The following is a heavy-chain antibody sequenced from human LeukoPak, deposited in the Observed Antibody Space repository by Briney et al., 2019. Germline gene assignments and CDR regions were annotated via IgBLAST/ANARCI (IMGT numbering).Heavy chain of an antibody. V-gene: IGHV4-59*01. CDR2: IYSSGST. CDR1: GGSISGYY. J-gene: IGHJ6*03. Sequence: SETLSLTCTVSGGSISGYYWSWIRQPPGKGLEWIGYIYSSGSTNYSPSLKSRVTISVATSTKQFSLMLSCVTAADTAVYYCARETSQKGAHYMDVWGKGTTITISS. D-gene: IGHD3-16*01. CDR3: ARETSQKGAHYMDV.